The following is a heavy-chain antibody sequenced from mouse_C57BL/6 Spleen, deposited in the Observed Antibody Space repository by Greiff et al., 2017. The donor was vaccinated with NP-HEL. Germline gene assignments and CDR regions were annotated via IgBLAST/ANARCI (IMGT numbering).Heavy chain of an antibody. CDR2: IDPSDSYT. D-gene: IGHD3-1*01. CDR3: ARKYSSGYYFDY. Sequence: QVQLQQSGAELVKPGASVKLSCKASGYTFTSYWMQWVKQRPGQGLEWIGEIDPSDSYTNYNQKFKGKATLTVDTSSSTAYMQLSSLTSEDSAVYYCARKYSSGYYFDYWGQGTTLTVSS. J-gene: IGHJ2*01. CDR1: GYTFTSYW. V-gene: IGHV1-50*01.